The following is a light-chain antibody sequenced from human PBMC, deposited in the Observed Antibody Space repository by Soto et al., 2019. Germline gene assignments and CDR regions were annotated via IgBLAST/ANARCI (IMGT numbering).Light chain of an antibody. CDR3: QQYNNWPPRIT. CDR1: QSVSSN. V-gene: IGKV3-15*01. CDR2: GAS. Sequence: EIVMTQSPATLSVSPGERATLSCRASQSVSSNLAWYQQKPGQAPRLLIYGASTRATGIPARFSGSGSETEFTLTISSLQSEDFAVYYCQQYNNWPPRITFGGGTKVDIK. J-gene: IGKJ4*01.